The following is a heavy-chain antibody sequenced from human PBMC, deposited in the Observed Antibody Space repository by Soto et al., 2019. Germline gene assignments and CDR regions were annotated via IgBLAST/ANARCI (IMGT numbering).Heavy chain of an antibody. CDR3: VRVFDTYYVDL. D-gene: IGHD3-9*01. Sequence: GGSLRLSCVVSVFTVSTNYMSWVRQAPGKWLEWFSLIDISGGTXXADSVKGRXXTSRDNSKKTLXLQMIXLRSEDTHVYYCVRVFDTYYVDLWAQGNMVTVS. CDR2: IDISGGT. V-gene: IGHV3-66*01. J-gene: IGHJ4*02. CDR1: VFTVSTNY.